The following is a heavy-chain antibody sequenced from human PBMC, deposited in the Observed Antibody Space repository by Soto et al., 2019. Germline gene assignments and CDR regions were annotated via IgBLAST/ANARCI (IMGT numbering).Heavy chain of an antibody. J-gene: IGHJ4*02. CDR2: MNPNSGNT. CDR3: ARWSLWLGELLWEDDY. Sequence: QVQLVQSGAEVKKPGASVKVSCKASGYTFTSYDINWVRQATGQGLEWMGWMNPNSGNTGYAQKFQGRVTMTRNTPISTAYMGLGSLRSEDTAVYYCARWSLWLGELLWEDDYWGQGTLVTVSS. V-gene: IGHV1-8*01. CDR1: GYTFTSYD. D-gene: IGHD3-10*01.